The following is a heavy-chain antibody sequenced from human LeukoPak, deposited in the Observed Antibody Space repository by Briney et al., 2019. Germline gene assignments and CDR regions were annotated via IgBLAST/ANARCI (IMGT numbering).Heavy chain of an antibody. CDR1: GDSVTTYY. CDR3: ARAEIKWYYGSGSYATKFDY. D-gene: IGHD3-10*01. CDR2: VYYSGSA. V-gene: IGHV4-59*02. Sequence: PSETLSLTCTVSGDSVTTYYWSWIRQPPGKGLEWLGYVYYSGSATYNPSLKSRVTISVDTSKNQFSLKLSSVTAADTAVYYCARAEIKWYYGSGSYATKFDYWGQGTLVTVSS. J-gene: IGHJ4*02.